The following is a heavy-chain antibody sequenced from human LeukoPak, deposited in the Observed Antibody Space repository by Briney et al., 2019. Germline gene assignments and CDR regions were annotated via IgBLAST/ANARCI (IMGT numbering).Heavy chain of an antibody. CDR3: ARASFGDPGYMDV. Sequence: SEALSLTCAVSGGSISSYYWSWIRQPPGKGLEWIGYIYYSGSTNYNPSLKSRVTISVDTSKNQFSLKLSSVTAADTAVYYCARASFGDPGYMDVWGKGTTVTISS. CDR1: GGSISSYY. J-gene: IGHJ6*03. D-gene: IGHD2/OR15-2a*01. CDR2: IYYSGST. V-gene: IGHV4-59*01.